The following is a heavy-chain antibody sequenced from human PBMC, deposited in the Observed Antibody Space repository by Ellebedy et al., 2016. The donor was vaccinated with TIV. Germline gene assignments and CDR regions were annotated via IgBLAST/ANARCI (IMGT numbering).Heavy chain of an antibody. Sequence: GESLKISCAASGFTISNYWMHWVRQAPGKGLEWVARVSDDRRRTVYADSVKRRFTISGDSAKNTVYQQMRSLRDEDTAVYYCSRDRIRHFNPNYYYGMDVWGQGTTVTVSS. V-gene: IGHV3-74*01. CDR1: GFTISNYW. J-gene: IGHJ6*02. D-gene: IGHD3-3*02. CDR2: VSDDRRRT. CDR3: SRDRIRHFNPNYYYGMDV.